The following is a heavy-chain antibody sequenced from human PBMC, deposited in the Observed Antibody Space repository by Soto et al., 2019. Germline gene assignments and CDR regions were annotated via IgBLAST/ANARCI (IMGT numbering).Heavy chain of an antibody. CDR3: AKEFSSSASDDYYYYGMDV. V-gene: IGHV6-1*01. Sequence: SQTLSLTCGISGDSVSISTAAWNLIRQSPSRGLEWLGRTYYRSKWYNDYAISVKSRVTITPDTSKNQFSLQLNSVTPDDTAVYYCAKEFSSSASDDYYYYGMDVWGQGTTVTVSS. D-gene: IGHD6-6*01. CDR2: TYYRSKWYN. J-gene: IGHJ6*02. CDR1: GDSVSISTAA.